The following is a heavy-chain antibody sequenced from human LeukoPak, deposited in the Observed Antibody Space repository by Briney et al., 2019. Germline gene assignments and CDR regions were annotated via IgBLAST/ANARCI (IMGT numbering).Heavy chain of an antibody. D-gene: IGHD3-16*01. Sequence: SETLSLTCTVSGGSISSSSYYWGWIRQPPGKGLEWIGSTYYSGSPYYSPSLKTRVTISLDTSKNQFSLNLTSVTAADTAVYYCARFTPQGYGWGGYNRFDPWGQGTLVTVSS. CDR2: TYYSGSP. CDR3: ARFTPQGYGWGGYNRFDP. CDR1: GGSISSSSYY. J-gene: IGHJ5*02. V-gene: IGHV4-39*07.